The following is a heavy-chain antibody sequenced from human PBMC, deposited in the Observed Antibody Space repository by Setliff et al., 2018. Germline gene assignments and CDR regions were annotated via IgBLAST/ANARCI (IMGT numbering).Heavy chain of an antibody. CDR1: GFTFSSYA. D-gene: IGHD2-2*01. CDR3: AGKGYCSTTNCYSPI. CDR2: IETDGRST. Sequence: PGGSLRLSCAASGFTFSSYAMHWVRQAPGKGLVWVSAIETDGRSTSYADSVRGRFTISGDNAKNTLYLQMNSLRAEDTAVYYCAGKGYCSTTNCYSPIWGKGTTVTVSS. V-gene: IGHV3-74*01. J-gene: IGHJ6*04.